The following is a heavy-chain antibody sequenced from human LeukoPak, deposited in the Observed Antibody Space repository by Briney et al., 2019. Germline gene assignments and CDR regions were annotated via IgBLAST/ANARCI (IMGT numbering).Heavy chain of an antibody. Sequence: ASVKVSCKASGGTLSSYAVSWVRQAPGQGLEWMGGIIPLFGSAKYTQKFQGRVTITTDESTSTTYMELSSLRSEDTAVYYCAGDGRDTVVKTFDIWGQGTMVTVSS. CDR3: AGDGRDTVVKTFDI. D-gene: IGHD4-23*01. CDR1: GGTLSSYA. J-gene: IGHJ3*02. CDR2: IIPLFGSA. V-gene: IGHV1-69*05.